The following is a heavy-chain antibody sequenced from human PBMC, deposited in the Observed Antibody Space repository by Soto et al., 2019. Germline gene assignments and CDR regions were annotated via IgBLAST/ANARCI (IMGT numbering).Heavy chain of an antibody. Sequence: EVQLVESGGGSVQPGASLRLSCAASGFSFRDYDMHWVRQRTGKGLEWVSGLGAADDPYYIASVKGRFSVSRDNAQNSLYLQMNNLRVDDTAVYYCVNSAAQFYFDYWGQGVLVTVSS. J-gene: IGHJ4*02. V-gene: IGHV3-13*05. CDR3: VNSAAQFYFDY. CDR2: LGAADDP. CDR1: GFSFRDYD. D-gene: IGHD3-10*01.